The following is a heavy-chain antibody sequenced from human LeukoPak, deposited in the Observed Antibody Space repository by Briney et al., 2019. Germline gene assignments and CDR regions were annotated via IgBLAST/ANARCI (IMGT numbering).Heavy chain of an antibody. D-gene: IGHD5-12*01. V-gene: IGHV1-2*02. Sequence: ASVKVSCKASGYTFTGYYMHWVRQAPGQGLEWMGWISPNSGGTNYAQKFQGRVTMTRDTSISTAYMELSRLRSDDTAVYYCARQGYSGYVFFDYWGQGTLVTVSS. CDR1: GYTFTGYY. CDR2: ISPNSGGT. J-gene: IGHJ4*02. CDR3: ARQGYSGYVFFDY.